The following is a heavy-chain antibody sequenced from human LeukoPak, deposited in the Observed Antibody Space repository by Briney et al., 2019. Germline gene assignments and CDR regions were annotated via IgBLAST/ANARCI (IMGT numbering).Heavy chain of an antibody. D-gene: IGHD6-13*01. V-gene: IGHV1-69*05. CDR3: AITYSSSWSSGIDP. CDR1: GGTSSSYA. CDR2: IIPIFGTA. J-gene: IGHJ5*02. Sequence: SVKVSCKASGGTSSSYAISWVRQAPGQGLEWMGGIIPIFGTANYAQKFQGRVTITTDESTSTAYMELSSLRSEDTAVYYCAITYSSSWSSGIDPWGQGTLVTVSS.